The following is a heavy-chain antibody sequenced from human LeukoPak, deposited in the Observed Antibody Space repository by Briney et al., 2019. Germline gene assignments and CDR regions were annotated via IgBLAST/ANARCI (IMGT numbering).Heavy chain of an antibody. J-gene: IGHJ4*02. CDR3: ARVGGTIWSGSLDY. CDR2: INPNCGAT. D-gene: IGHD3-3*01. Sequence: ASVKASCKASGYTFTGHYMHWVRQAPGQGLEWMGWINPNCGATTYPQKFEGRVTMTRDTSISTAYMELSTLSSDDTAVYYCARVGGTIWSGSLDYWGQGTLLTVTS. V-gene: IGHV1-2*02. CDR1: GYTFTGHY.